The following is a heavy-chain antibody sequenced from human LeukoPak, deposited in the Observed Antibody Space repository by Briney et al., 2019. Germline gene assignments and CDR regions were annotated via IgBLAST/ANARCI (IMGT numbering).Heavy chain of an antibody. CDR3: ANTDYYDTSALDY. CDR1: GDSISSYY. V-gene: IGHV4-59*01. D-gene: IGHD3-22*01. J-gene: IGHJ4*02. Sequence: SETLSLTCTVSGDSISSYYWSWIRQPPGKGLEWIGYIYNSETTNYNPSLESRVTISEDTSKNQFSLMLTSVTAADTAVYYCANTDYYDTSALDYWGQGTLVTVSS. CDR2: IYNSETT.